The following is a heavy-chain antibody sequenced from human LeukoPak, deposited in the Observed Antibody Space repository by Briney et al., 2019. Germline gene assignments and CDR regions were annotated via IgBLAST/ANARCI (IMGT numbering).Heavy chain of an antibody. V-gene: IGHV1-2*02. CDR2: INPNSGGT. Sequence: ASVKVSCKASGYTFTGYYMHWVRQAPGQGLECMGWINPNSGGTNYAQKFQGRVTMTRDTSISTAYMELSRLRSDDTAVYYCARGSPPAYSSSWYANYWGQGTLVTVSS. D-gene: IGHD6-13*01. J-gene: IGHJ4*02. CDR1: GYTFTGYY. CDR3: ARGSPPAYSSSWYANY.